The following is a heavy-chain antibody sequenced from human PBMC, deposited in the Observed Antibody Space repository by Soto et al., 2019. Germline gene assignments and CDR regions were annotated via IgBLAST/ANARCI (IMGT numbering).Heavy chain of an antibody. V-gene: IGHV3-23*01. CDR1: GFTFSSYA. CDR3: AKYYSSGWIHYDAFDI. CDR2: ISGSGGST. Sequence: GGSLRLSCAASGFTFSSYAMSWVRQAPGKGLEWVSAISGSGGSTYYADSVKGRFTISRDNSKNTLYLQMNSLRAEDTAVYYCAKYYSSGWIHYDAFDIWGQGTMVTVSS. D-gene: IGHD6-19*01. J-gene: IGHJ3*02.